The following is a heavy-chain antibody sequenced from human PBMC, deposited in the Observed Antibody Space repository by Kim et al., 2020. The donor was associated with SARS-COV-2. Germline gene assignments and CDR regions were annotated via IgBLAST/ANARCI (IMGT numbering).Heavy chain of an antibody. D-gene: IGHD4-17*01. V-gene: IGHV4-34*01. J-gene: IGHJ4*02. CDR2: GSN. CDR3: ARGYKATVGF. Sequence: GSNKSYPSLKSRVTLSVNTSKNRFSLRLTSVTAADTAVYYCARGYKATVGFWGQGTLVTVSS.